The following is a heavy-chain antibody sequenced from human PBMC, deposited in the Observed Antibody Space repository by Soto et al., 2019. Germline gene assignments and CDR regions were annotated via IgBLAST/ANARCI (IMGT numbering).Heavy chain of an antibody. J-gene: IGHJ4*02. CDR2: IYYSGST. D-gene: IGHD2-2*01. V-gene: IGHV4-59*08. CDR3: ARVPAAITPHFDY. Sequence: SETLSLTCTVSGGSISSYYWSWIRQPPGKGLEWIGYIYYSGSTNYNPSLKSRVTISVDTSKNQFSLKLSSVTAADTAVYYCARVPAAITPHFDYWAQGTLVPVSS. CDR1: GGSISSYY.